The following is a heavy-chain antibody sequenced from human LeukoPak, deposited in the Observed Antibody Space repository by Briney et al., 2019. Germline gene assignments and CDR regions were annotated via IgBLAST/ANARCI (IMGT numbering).Heavy chain of an antibody. CDR1: GFSFSSYS. CDR3: ARGPNFYYDSSVPFDY. J-gene: IGHJ4*02. D-gene: IGHD3-22*01. CDR2: ISSSSSYI. Sequence: GGSLRLSCAASGFSFSSYSMNWVRQAPGKGLEWVSSISSSSSYIYYADSVKGRFTISRDNAKNSLYLQMNSLRAEDTAVYYCARGPNFYYDSSVPFDYWGQGTLVTVSS. V-gene: IGHV3-21*01.